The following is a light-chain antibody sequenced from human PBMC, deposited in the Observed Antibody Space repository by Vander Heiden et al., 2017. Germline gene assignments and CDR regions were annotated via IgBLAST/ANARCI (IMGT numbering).Light chain of an antibody. J-gene: IGLJ2*01. V-gene: IGLV1-40*01. CDR1: SSNVGAGYD. Sequence: QSVLPQPPSLSGAPGQRVTISCTGSSSNVGAGYDVHWYQQLPGTAPKLLIYANTNRPSGVPDRFSGSKSGTSASLAITGLQAEDEADYYCQSYDSRLSVVFGGGTKLTVL. CDR2: ANT. CDR3: QSYDSRLSVV.